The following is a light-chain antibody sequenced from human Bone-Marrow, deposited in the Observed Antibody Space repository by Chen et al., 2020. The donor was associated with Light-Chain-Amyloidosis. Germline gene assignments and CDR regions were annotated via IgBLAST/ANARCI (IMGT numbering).Light chain of an antibody. Sequence: EIVLTQSPGPLSLSPGEGATHSCRASQTISSNYLTWYQQKFGHAPRPFIYGSSSRATGIPDRFTGSGSGTDLTHTINRLEPEDFAMYYCRQYGTSPLTFGGGTKVEIK. CDR3: RQYGTSPLT. J-gene: IGKJ4*01. CDR1: QTISSNY. CDR2: GSS. V-gene: IGKV3-20*01.